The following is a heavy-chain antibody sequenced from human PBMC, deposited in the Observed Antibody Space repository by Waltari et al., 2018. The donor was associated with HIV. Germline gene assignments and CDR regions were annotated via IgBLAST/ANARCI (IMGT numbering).Heavy chain of an antibody. D-gene: IGHD2-8*01. V-gene: IGHV4-59*01. J-gene: IGHJ5*02. CDR2: IYYSGIT. CDR1: GGSISSYY. Sequence: QVQLQESGPGLVKPSETLSLTCTVSGGSISSYYWSWIRQPPGKGLEWIGYIYYSGITNYTPSLKSRVTISVDTSKNQFSLKLSSVTAADTAVYYCARGEYCTNGVCYSINWFDPWGQGTLVTVSS. CDR3: ARGEYCTNGVCYSINWFDP.